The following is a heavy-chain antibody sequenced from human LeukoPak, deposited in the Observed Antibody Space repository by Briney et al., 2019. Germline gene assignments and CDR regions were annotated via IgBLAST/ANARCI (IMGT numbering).Heavy chain of an antibody. Sequence: GGSLRLSCAASGFTFSSYAVSWVRQAPGKGLEWVSVISGSGGTTYNADSLKGRFTISRDNSKNTLYLQMSSLRAEDTAIYYCARESTSTGYYSAPDYWGQGTLVTVSS. J-gene: IGHJ4*02. D-gene: IGHD3-22*01. CDR1: GFTFSSYA. CDR2: ISGSGGTT. V-gene: IGHV3-23*01. CDR3: ARESTSTGYYSAPDY.